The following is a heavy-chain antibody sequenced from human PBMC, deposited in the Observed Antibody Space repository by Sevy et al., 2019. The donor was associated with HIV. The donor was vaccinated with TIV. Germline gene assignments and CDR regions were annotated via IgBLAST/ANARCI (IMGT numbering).Heavy chain of an antibody. CDR2: IYHSGGT. CDR1: GGSISSRNW. V-gene: IGHV4-4*02. D-gene: IGHD3-16*01. J-gene: IGHJ1*01. Sequence: SETLSLTCAVSGGSISSRNWWSWVRQPPGRGLEWIGEIYHSGGTNNNPSLKSRVNISLAKSKNQFSLKLSSVTAADTAVYYCARLTGGVDSGFQHWGQGTLVTVSS. CDR3: ARLTGGVDSGFQH.